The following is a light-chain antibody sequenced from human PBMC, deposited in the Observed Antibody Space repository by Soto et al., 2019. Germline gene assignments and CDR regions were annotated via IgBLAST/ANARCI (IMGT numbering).Light chain of an antibody. Sequence: QSVLTQPRSVSGSPGQSVTISCTGTSSDVGGYNYVSWYQHHPGKAPKVMVHEVSNRPSGVPDRFSGSKSGNTASLTISGLQAEDEADYYCYSYAGNPTWVFGGGTKLTVL. CDR2: EVS. J-gene: IGLJ3*02. CDR1: SSDVGGYNY. CDR3: YSYAGNPTWV. V-gene: IGLV2-11*01.